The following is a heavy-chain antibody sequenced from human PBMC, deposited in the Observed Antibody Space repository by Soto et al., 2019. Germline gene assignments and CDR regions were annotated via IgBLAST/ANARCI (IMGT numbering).Heavy chain of an antibody. Sequence: RLSCAASGFSFSTYGMHWVRQAPGKGLEWVAGTWYDGIDKYYADSVRGRFTISRDNSEKTLYLQMSSLRADDTAIYYCAKDLSSRVDGFDIWGQGTKVTVSS. D-gene: IGHD6-13*01. CDR2: TWYDGIDK. V-gene: IGHV3-33*06. CDR3: AKDLSSRVDGFDI. CDR1: GFSFSTYG. J-gene: IGHJ3*02.